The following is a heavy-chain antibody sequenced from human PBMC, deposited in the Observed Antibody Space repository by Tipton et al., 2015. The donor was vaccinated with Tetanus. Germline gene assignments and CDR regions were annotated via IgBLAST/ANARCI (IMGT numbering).Heavy chain of an antibody. D-gene: IGHD3-22*01. CDR3: ARLSSSANDAHAFDI. V-gene: IGHV4-39*01. Sequence: TLSLTCTVSGGSISGSSYYWGWIRQPPGKGLEWIGSFFYSGSTYYHPSLKSRVTISVDTSKNQFSLELSAVTAADTAVYYCARLSSSANDAHAFDIWGQGTMVTVSS. J-gene: IGHJ3*02. CDR1: GGSISGSSYY. CDR2: FFYSGST.